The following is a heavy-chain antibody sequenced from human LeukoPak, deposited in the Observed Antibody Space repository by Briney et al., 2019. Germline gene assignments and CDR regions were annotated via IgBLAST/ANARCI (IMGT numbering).Heavy chain of an antibody. V-gene: IGHV1-18*04. Sequence: ASVKVSCKASGYFFTNNGIIWGRRAPEQGLEWMGWISVHNGKTNFAQKFGGRVTMTTDTSTNTAYMEVRSLTSDDTAVYYCARELTSSSDWGQGTLVTVSS. CDR2: ISVHNGKT. CDR3: ARELTSSSD. D-gene: IGHD2-2*01. J-gene: IGHJ4*02. CDR1: GYFFTNNG.